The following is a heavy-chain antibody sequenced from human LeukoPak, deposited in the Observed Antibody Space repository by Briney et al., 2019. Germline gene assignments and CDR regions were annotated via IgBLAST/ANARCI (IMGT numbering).Heavy chain of an antibody. J-gene: IGHJ6*02. D-gene: IGHD3-9*01. CDR2: ISAYNGNT. CDR1: GYTFTSYG. CDR3: ARDARDYDILTGYYYYCGMDV. V-gene: IGHV1-18*01. Sequence: GASVKLSCKASGYTFTSYGISWVRQAPGQGLEWMGWISAYNGNTNYAQKLQGRVTMTTDTSTSTAYMELRSMRSDDTAVYYCARDARDYDILTGYYYYCGMDVWGQGATVTVSS.